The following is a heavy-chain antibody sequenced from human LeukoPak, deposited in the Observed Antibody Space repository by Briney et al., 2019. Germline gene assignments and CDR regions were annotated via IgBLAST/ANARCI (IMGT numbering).Heavy chain of an antibody. CDR3: AKDRGVACSGGSCYSSDY. D-gene: IGHD2-15*01. CDR1: GFTFSDSA. CDR2: ISHDGKNK. J-gene: IGHJ4*02. V-gene: IGHV3-30*04. Sequence: PGRSLRLSCAASGFTFSDSAMHWVRQAPGKELEWVAVISHDGKNKYYADSVKGRFTISRDNSENTLFLQVNSLRAEDTAVYYCAKDRGVACSGGSCYSSDYWGQGTLVTVSS.